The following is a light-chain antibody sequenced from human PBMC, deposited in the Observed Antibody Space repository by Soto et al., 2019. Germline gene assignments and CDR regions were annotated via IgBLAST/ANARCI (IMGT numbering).Light chain of an antibody. Sequence: LTQPASVSGSPGQSITISCTGTGSDVGGYKYVSWYQQLPGKAPKLMIYDVSYRPSGVSDRFSGSKSGNTASLIISGLQPEDAADYYCSSYASSSPFVFGTGTKVTIL. CDR2: DVS. CDR1: GSDVGGYKY. CDR3: SSYASSSPFV. V-gene: IGLV2-14*01. J-gene: IGLJ1*01.